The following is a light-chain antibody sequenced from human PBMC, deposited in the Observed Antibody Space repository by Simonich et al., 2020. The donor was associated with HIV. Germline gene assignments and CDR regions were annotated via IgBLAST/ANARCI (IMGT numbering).Light chain of an antibody. CDR3: QSYDRSNRV. CDR1: SGSIASNY. J-gene: IGLJ2*01. Sequence: NFMLTQPQYVSESPGKTVTISCTRSSGSIASNYVQWYQQRPGSAPTTVIYEDNQRPSGVPARFSGSIDSSSNSASLTISGLKTEDEADYYCQSYDRSNRVFGGGTKLTVL. CDR2: EDN. V-gene: IGLV6-57*03.